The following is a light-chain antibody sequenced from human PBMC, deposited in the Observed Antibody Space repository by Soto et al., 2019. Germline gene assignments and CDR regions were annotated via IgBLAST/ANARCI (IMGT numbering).Light chain of an antibody. CDR1: QGVTTN. CDR3: QQYNTWPPT. J-gene: IGKJ1*01. V-gene: IGKV3D-15*01. CDR2: GAS. Sequence: VGTQSPGSLSVSPGGRSTLSCRAGQGVTTNFAWYQQKSGQSPRLLIYGASSRATGIPDRFSGSGSGTEFTLSIGSLQSEDFAIYYCQQYNTWPPTFGQGTKVDIK.